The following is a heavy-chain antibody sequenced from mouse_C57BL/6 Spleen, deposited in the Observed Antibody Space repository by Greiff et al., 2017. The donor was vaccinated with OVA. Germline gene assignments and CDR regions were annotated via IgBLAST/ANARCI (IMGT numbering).Heavy chain of an antibody. Sequence: VQRVESGPGLVQPSQSLSITCTVSGFSLTSYGVHWVRQSPGKGLEWLGVIWSGGSTDYNAAFISRLSISKDNSKSQVFFKMNSLQADDTAIYYCARNTPLDYYGSSIAYWGQGTLVTVSA. D-gene: IGHD1-1*01. CDR1: GFSLTSYG. J-gene: IGHJ3*01. V-gene: IGHV2-2*01. CDR3: ARNTPLDYYGSSIAY. CDR2: IWSGGST.